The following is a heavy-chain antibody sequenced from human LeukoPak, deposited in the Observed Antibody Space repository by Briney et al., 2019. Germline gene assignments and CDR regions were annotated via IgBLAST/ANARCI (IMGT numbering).Heavy chain of an antibody. Sequence: PSETLSLTCTVSGGSISSGDYYWSWIRQPPGKGLEWIGYIYYSGSTYYNPSLKSRVTISVDTSKNQFSLKLSSVTAADTAVYYCARALTAGGTEGVFDYWGQGTLVTVSS. CDR2: IYYSGST. D-gene: IGHD6-13*01. CDR1: GGSISSGDYY. J-gene: IGHJ4*02. CDR3: ARALTAGGTEGVFDY. V-gene: IGHV4-30-4*01.